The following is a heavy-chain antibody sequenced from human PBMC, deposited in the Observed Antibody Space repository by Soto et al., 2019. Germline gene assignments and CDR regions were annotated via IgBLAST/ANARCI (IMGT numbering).Heavy chain of an antibody. CDR1: GGSVNSDPYY. CDR2: LYYGVST. J-gene: IGHJ4*02. V-gene: IGHV4-39*01. D-gene: IGHD3-22*01. CDR3: AKGIWGGSGYLYHLED. Sequence: SETLSLTCTVSGGSVNSDPYYWGWIRQPPGKGLEWIGSLYYGVSTYSNPSLKSRITISVDTSKNQFSLKLTSVTDADTAVYYCAKGIWGGSGYLYHLEDWGQGVLVTVSS.